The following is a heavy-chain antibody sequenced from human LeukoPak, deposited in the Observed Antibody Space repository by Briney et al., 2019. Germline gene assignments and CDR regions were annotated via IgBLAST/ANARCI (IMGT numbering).Heavy chain of an antibody. CDR1: GGSISNSNYY. Sequence: KPSETLSPTCTVSGGSISNSNYYWGWVRQPPGKGLEWIGTIYYSGNTYYTPSLKSRVTISVDTSKNQFSLRLSSVTAADTAVYFCMRHEEEDGYNAKPFDFWGQGTLVTVSS. V-gene: IGHV4-39*01. D-gene: IGHD5-24*01. CDR3: MRHEEEDGYNAKPFDF. J-gene: IGHJ4*02. CDR2: IYYSGNT.